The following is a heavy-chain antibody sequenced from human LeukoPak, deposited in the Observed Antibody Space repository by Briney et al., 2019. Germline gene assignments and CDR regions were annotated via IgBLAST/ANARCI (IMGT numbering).Heavy chain of an antibody. CDR1: GFIFSNYA. CDR3: ARDIAAGRNYYYYGMDV. J-gene: IGHJ6*02. Sequence: GGSLRLSCAASGFIFSNYAMSWVRQAPGRGLEWVSAVRYDSKTIYYADAVKGRFTISRDNSKNTVYLQMDSLRAEDTAVYYCARDIAAGRNYYYYGMDVWGQGTTVTVSS. D-gene: IGHD6-13*01. V-gene: IGHV3-23*01. CDR2: VRYDSKTI.